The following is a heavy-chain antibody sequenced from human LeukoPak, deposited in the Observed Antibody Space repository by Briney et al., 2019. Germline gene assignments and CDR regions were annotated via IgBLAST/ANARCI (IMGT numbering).Heavy chain of an antibody. CDR2: VYFDGGT. CDR3: ARDHYYDGRGRFDP. Sequence: PSETLSLTCTVSGGSVTSGSYHWGWIRQSPGKGLEWIGSVYFDGGTHYNPSLQSRVTVSIDTSKNQFSLRLSSVTAADTALYYCARDHYYDGRGRFDPWGQGTLATVSS. V-gene: IGHV4-39*07. D-gene: IGHD3-16*01. J-gene: IGHJ5*02. CDR1: GGSVTSGSYH.